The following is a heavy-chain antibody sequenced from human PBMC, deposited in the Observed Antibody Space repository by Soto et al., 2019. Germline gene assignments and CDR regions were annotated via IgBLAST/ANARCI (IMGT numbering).Heavy chain of an antibody. Sequence: GGSLRLSCAASGVTVCSNYMSWVRQAPGKGLEWVSVIYSGGSAYYADSVKGRFTISRDNSKNTLYLQMNSLRAEDTAVYYCARHGYSYGGGYFDYWGQGTLVTVSS. D-gene: IGHD5-18*01. J-gene: IGHJ4*02. CDR1: GVTVCSNY. CDR3: ARHGYSYGGGYFDY. CDR2: IYSGGSA. V-gene: IGHV3-66*04.